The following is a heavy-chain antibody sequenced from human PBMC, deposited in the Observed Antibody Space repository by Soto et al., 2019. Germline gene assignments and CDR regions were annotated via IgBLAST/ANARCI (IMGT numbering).Heavy chain of an antibody. CDR2: IIPILGIA. J-gene: IGHJ5*02. D-gene: IGHD3-10*01. CDR1: GGTFSSYT. V-gene: IGHV1-69*02. CDR3: ARVGHGSGSYYNGQNNWFDP. Sequence: SVKVSCKASGGTFSSYTISWVRQAPGQGLEWMGRIIPILGIANYAQKFQGRVTITADKSTSTAYMELSSLRSEDTAVYYCARVGHGSGSYYNGQNNWFDPWGQGTLVTVSS.